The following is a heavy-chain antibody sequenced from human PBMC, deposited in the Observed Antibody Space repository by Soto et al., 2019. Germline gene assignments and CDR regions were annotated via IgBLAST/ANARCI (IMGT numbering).Heavy chain of an antibody. CDR1: GGSISSGDYY. Sequence: SETLSLTCTVSGGSISSGDYYWSWIRQPPGKGLEWIGYIYYSGSTYYNPSLKSRVTISVDTSKNQFSLKLSSVTAADTAVYYCARAYYYGSGSPEPYYYYYYGMDVWRQGTTVTVS. V-gene: IGHV4-30-4*01. J-gene: IGHJ6*02. D-gene: IGHD3-10*01. CDR3: ARAYYYGSGSPEPYYYYYYGMDV. CDR2: IYYSGST.